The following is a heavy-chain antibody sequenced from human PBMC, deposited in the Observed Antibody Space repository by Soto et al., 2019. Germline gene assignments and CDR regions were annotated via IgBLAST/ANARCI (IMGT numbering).Heavy chain of an antibody. CDR2: ILYDGSKQ. CDR1: GFTFRSYD. Sequence: PGGSLRLSCAVSGFTFRSYDMHWVRQAPGKGLDWVAVILYDGSKQNYAESVKGRFTISRDNSKNTLYLQMNNLRVEDTAVYYCAKDGRVYGKNFFDYWGQGALVTVSS. D-gene: IGHD4-17*01. J-gene: IGHJ4*02. CDR3: AKDGRVYGKNFFDY. V-gene: IGHV3-30*18.